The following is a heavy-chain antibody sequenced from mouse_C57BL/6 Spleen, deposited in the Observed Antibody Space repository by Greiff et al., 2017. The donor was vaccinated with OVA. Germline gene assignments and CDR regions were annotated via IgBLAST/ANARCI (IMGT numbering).Heavy chain of an antibody. J-gene: IGHJ2*01. CDR2: INPNNGGT. CDR1: GYTFTDYN. CDR3: ASHYGSSYNY. V-gene: IGHV1-22*01. D-gene: IGHD1-1*01. Sequence: EVQLQQSGPELVKPGASVKMSCKASGYTFTDYNMHWVKQSHGKSLEWIGDINPNNGGTSYNQKFKGKATLTVNKSSSTAYMELRSLTSEDSAVYYCASHYGSSYNYWGQGTTLTVSS.